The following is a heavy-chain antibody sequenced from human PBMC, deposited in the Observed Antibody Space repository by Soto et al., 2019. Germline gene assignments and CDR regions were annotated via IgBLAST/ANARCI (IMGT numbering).Heavy chain of an antibody. Sequence: EVQLVESGGGLVKPGGSLRLSCAASGFTFSSYSMNWVRQAPGKGLEWVSSISSSSSYIYYADSVKGRFTISRDNAKNSLYLQMNSLRAEDTAVYYWAGMPAARQHYYYYYGMDVWGQGTTVTVSS. CDR3: AGMPAARQHYYYYYGMDV. CDR2: ISSSSSYI. D-gene: IGHD6-6*01. CDR1: GFTFSSYS. V-gene: IGHV3-21*01. J-gene: IGHJ6*02.